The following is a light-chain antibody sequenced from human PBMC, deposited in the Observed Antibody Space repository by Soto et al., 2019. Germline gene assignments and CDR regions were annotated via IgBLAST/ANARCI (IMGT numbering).Light chain of an antibody. V-gene: IGLV1-47*01. J-gene: IGLJ3*02. CDR2: RSH. CDR3: ATWDDNLSGVV. CDR1: NSNIGYNS. Sequence: QSVLTQPPSVSGTPGQRVTISCSGSNSNIGYNSVYSYQHLPGTAPTLLIYRSHERPSGVPDRFSGSKSGTSASLAISGLRSEDEADYSCATWDDNLSGVVFGGGTKLTVL.